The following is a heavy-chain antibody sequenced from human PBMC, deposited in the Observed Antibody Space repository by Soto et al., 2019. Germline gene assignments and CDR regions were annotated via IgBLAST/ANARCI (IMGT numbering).Heavy chain of an antibody. CDR3: AKDHHDY. Sequence: GGSLRLSCAASGFTFSSYGMHWVRQAPGKGLEWVAVISYDGSNKYYADSVKGRFTISRDNSKNTLYLQMNSLRAEDTAVYYCAKDHHDYWGQGTLVTVSS. V-gene: IGHV3-30*18. CDR1: GFTFSSYG. J-gene: IGHJ4*02. CDR2: ISYDGSNK.